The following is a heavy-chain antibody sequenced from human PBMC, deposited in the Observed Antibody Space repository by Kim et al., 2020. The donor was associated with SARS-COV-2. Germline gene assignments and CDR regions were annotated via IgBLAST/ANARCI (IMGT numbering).Heavy chain of an antibody. V-gene: IGHV3-23*01. J-gene: IGHJ6*02. CDR3: GKGGGMDV. Sequence: GGSLRLSCAASGFTFSNYPMTWVRQAPGKGLEWVSVVGGSGGGSIYADSVKGRLTISRDNPKNMLYLQMNSLRDEDTAVYYCGKGGGMDVWGQGTTVIVS. D-gene: IGHD1-26*01. CDR1: GFTFSNYP. CDR2: VGGSGGGS.